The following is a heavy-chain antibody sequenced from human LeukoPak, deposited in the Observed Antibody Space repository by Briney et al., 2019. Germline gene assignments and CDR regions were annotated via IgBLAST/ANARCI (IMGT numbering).Heavy chain of an antibody. V-gene: IGHV5-51*01. CDR2: IYPGDSDT. Sequence: GESLKISCKGSGYKFTNYWIGWVRQMPGKGLEWMGIIYPGDSDTRYSPSFQGQVTISADKSISTAYLQWSSLKASDTAMYYCARPRGGYYYPGGDAFDIWGQGTMVTVSS. CDR1: GYKFTNYW. J-gene: IGHJ3*02. D-gene: IGHD3-22*01. CDR3: ARPRGGYYYPGGDAFDI.